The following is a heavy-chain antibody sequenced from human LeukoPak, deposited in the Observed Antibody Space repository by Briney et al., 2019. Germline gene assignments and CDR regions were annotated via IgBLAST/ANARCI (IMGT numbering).Heavy chain of an antibody. Sequence: ASVKVSCKASGYTFTNYYLHWVRQAPGQGLEWMGIINPSAGSTSYAQKFQGRVTMTRDTSTSTVYMEPSSLRSEDTAVYYCARENGDFDYWGQGTLVTVSS. CDR3: ARENGDFDY. CDR1: GYTFTNYY. CDR2: INPSAGST. J-gene: IGHJ4*02. V-gene: IGHV1-46*01. D-gene: IGHD4-17*01.